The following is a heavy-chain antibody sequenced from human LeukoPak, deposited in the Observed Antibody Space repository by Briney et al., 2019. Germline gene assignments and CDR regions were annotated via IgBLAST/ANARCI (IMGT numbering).Heavy chain of an antibody. CDR2: ISGSGGST. D-gene: IGHD3-22*01. CDR3: ARGLYYYDSSGYDDSWFDP. J-gene: IGHJ5*02. V-gene: IGHV3-23*01. CDR1: GFTFSSYA. Sequence: GGSLRLSCAASGFTFSSYAMSWVRQAPGKGLEWVSTISGSGGSTYYADSVKGRFTLSRDNSKNTLYLQMNSLRAEDTAVYYCARGLYYYDSSGYDDSWFDPWGQGTLVTVSS.